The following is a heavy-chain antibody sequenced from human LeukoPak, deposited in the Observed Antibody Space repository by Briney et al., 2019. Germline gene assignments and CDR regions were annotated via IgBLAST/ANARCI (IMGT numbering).Heavy chain of an antibody. V-gene: IGHV3-66*01. Sequence: PGGSLRLSCAASGFTVSSNFMSWVRQAPGKGLEWVSVIYSGDSTYYADSVKGRFTISRDNSKNTLYLQMNSLRAEDTAVYYCARDPINDFWSGYHTFDYWGQGTLVTVSS. CDR3: ARDPINDFWSGYHTFDY. D-gene: IGHD3-3*01. CDR2: IYSGDST. J-gene: IGHJ4*02. CDR1: GFTVSSNF.